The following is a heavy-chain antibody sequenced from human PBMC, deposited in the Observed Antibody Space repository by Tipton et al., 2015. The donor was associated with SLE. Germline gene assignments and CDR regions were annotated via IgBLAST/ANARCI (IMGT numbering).Heavy chain of an antibody. D-gene: IGHD3-10*01. Sequence: SLRLSCVASGFSFSSYWLSWVRQVPGTGLEWVANMNQDGNEKYYVDSVKGRFTISRDNAKNSLFLQMNSLRAEDTAVYYCARGAKERITLVRVRPYYFDYWGQGSLVTVSS. CDR3: ARGAKERITLVRVRPYYFDY. J-gene: IGHJ4*01. V-gene: IGHV3-7*01. CDR1: GFSFSSYW. CDR2: MNQDGNEK.